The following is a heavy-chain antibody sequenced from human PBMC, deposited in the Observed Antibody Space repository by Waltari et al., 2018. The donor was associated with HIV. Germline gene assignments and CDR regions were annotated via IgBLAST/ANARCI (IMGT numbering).Heavy chain of an antibody. Sequence: QVQLVQSGAEVTTPGSSVKVSCKASGGTFSNSGTSCVRQAPGQGLAWMGGIIPMVGTAKYAQKFQGRVTITADESTSTAYMEVSSLRHEDTAVYYCARGKDSSSWYHDSHYYGMDVWGQGTTVTVSS. CDR2: IIPMVGTA. V-gene: IGHV1-69*01. CDR1: GGTFSNSG. CDR3: ARGKDSSSWYHDSHYYGMDV. D-gene: IGHD6-13*01. J-gene: IGHJ6*02.